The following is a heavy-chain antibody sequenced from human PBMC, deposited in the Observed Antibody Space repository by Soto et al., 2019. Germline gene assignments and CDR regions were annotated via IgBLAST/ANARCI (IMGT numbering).Heavy chain of an antibody. D-gene: IGHD3-22*01. CDR1: GFTFSSYY. J-gene: IGHJ3*02. V-gene: IGHV3-11*01. Sequence: GGSLRLSCAASGFTFSSYYMSWIRQAPGKGLEWVSYISSSTIFYADSVKGRFTISRDNAKNSLYLQMNSLRAEDTAVYYCARDGDFYDSSGYFLRDAFDIWGQGTMVTVSS. CDR3: ARDGDFYDSSGYFLRDAFDI. CDR2: ISSSTI.